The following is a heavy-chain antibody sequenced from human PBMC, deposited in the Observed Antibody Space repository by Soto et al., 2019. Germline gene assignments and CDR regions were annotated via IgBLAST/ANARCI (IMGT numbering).Heavy chain of an antibody. V-gene: IGHV4-61*01. CDR3: ARDYRAVTPL. CDR2: IYYSGST. J-gene: IGHJ4*02. Sequence: SETLSLTCTVSGGSVSSGSYYWSWIRQPPGKGLEWIGYIYYSGSTNYNPSLKSRVTISVDTSKNQFSLKLSSVTAADTAVYYCARDYRAVTPLWGQGTLVTVSS. CDR1: GGSVSSGSYY. D-gene: IGHD3-16*02.